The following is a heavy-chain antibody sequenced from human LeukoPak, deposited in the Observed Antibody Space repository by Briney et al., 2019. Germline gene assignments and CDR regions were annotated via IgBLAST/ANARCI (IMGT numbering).Heavy chain of an antibody. V-gene: IGHV3-49*04. Sequence: QPGRSLRLSCTASGFTFGDYAMSWVGQAPGKGLEWAGFIRSKAYGGTTEYAASVKGRFTISRDDSKSIAYLQMNSLKTEDTAVYYCTRDWELDYYYYGMDVWDQGTTVTVSS. CDR1: GFTFGDYA. CDR3: TRDWELDYYYYGMDV. CDR2: IRSKAYGGTT. J-gene: IGHJ6*02. D-gene: IGHD1-26*01.